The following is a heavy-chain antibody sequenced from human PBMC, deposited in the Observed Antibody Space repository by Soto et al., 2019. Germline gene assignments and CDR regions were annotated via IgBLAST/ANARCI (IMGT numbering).Heavy chain of an antibody. V-gene: IGHV3-33*01. CDR1: GFTFSSYG. D-gene: IGHD6-13*01. CDR3: ARDSSSWSRSGDY. J-gene: IGHJ4*02. CDR2: IWYDGSNK. Sequence: PGGSLRLSCAASGFTFSSYGMHWVRQAPGKGLEWVAVIWYDGSNKYYADSVKGRFTISRDNSKNTLYLQMNSLRAEDTAVYYCARDSSSWSRSGDYWGQGTLVTVSS.